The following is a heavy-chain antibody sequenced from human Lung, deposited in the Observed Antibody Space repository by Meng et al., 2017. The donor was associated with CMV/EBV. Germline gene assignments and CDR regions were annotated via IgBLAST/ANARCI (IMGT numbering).Heavy chain of an antibody. J-gene: IGHJ6*02. CDR2: IYYSGST. CDR1: GGSISSYY. D-gene: IGHD5-24*01. V-gene: IGHV4-59*01. Sequence: SXTLSLXCTVSGGSISSYYWSWIRQPPGKGLEWIGYIYYSGSTNYNPSLKSRVTISVDTSKNQFSLKLSSVTAADTAVYYCARGYPKRDSFYCLDVWGQGTTVTV. CDR3: ARGYPKRDSFYCLDV.